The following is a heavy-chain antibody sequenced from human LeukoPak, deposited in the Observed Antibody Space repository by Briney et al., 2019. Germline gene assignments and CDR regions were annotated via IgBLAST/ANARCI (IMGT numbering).Heavy chain of an antibody. V-gene: IGHV4-34*01. CDR1: GGSFSGYY. CDR2: INHSGST. J-gene: IGHJ4*02. CDR3: ARPYYYDSSGYSH. D-gene: IGHD3-22*01. Sequence: PGETLSLTCAVYGGSFSGYYWSWVRQPPGKGLEWIGEINHSGSTNYTPSLNSRLTISVDTSKNQFSLKLSSVTAADTAVYYCARPYYYDSSGYSHWGQGTLVTVSS.